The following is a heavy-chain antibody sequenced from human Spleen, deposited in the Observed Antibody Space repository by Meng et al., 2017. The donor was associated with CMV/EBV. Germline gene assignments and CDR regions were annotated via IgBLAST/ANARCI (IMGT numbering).Heavy chain of an antibody. V-gene: IGHV4-34*01. D-gene: IGHD3-22*01. CDR3: ASYYDSSGYEDY. CDR1: GGSFSGYY. J-gene: IGHJ4*02. CDR2: IYYSGST. Sequence: QVQLQPGGAGRLKPSETLSLTSAGYGGSFSGYYWSWIRQPPGKGLEWIGSIYYSGSTYYNPSLKSRVTISVDTSKNQFSLKLSSVTAADTAVYYCASYYDSSGYEDYWGQGTLVTVSS.